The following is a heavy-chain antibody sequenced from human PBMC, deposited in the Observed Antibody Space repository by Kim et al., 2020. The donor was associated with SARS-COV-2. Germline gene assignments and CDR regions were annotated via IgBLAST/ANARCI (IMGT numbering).Heavy chain of an antibody. CDR2: IYSGGST. CDR1: GFTVSSNY. Sequence: GGSLRLSCAASGFTVSSNYMSWVRQAPGKGLEWVSVIYSGGSTYYADSVKGRFTISRDNSKNTLYLQMNSLRAEDTAVYYCARDRDTTPSTYYYGMDVWGQGTTVTVSS. V-gene: IGHV3-53*01. D-gene: IGHD1-26*01. CDR3: ARDRDTTPSTYYYGMDV. J-gene: IGHJ6*02.